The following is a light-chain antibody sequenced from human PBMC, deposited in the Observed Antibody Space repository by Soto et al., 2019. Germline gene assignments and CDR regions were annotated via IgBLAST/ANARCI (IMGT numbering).Light chain of an antibody. V-gene: IGKV3-11*01. CDR1: QNVDSTY. CDR3: QQRSNWPS. CDR2: GAS. J-gene: IGKJ5*01. Sequence: DIVLTQSPGTLSLSPGERATLSCRASQNVDSTYLAWYQQKPGQAPRLLIYGASTRATGVPARFSGSGSGTDFTLTISSLEPEDFAVYYCQQRSNWPSFGQGTRLEI.